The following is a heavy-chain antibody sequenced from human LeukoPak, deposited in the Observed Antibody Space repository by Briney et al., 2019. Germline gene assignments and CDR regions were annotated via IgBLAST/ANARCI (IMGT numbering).Heavy chain of an antibody. J-gene: IGHJ4*02. D-gene: IGHD6-19*01. Sequence: GGSLRLSCAASGFTFSSYAMSWVRQAPEKGLEWVSAISGSGGSTYYADSVKGRFTISRDNSKNTLYLQMNSLRAEDTAVYYCARVDSSGWYDYWGQGTLVTVSS. CDR3: ARVDSSGWYDY. CDR2: ISGSGGST. V-gene: IGHV3-23*01. CDR1: GFTFSSYA.